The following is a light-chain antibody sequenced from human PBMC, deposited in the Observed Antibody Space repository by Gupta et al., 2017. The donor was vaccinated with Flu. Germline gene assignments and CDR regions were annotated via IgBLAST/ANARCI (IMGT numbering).Light chain of an antibody. J-gene: IGKJ1*01. Sequence: DIQMTQSPSTLSASVGDRVTITCRASQSISSWLAWYQQKPGKAPKLLIYKASSLESGVPSRSSGSGSGTEFTLTISSLQPDDFATYYCQKYNSYSWTFGQGTKVEIK. CDR1: QSISSW. CDR2: KAS. V-gene: IGKV1-5*03. CDR3: QKYNSYSWT.